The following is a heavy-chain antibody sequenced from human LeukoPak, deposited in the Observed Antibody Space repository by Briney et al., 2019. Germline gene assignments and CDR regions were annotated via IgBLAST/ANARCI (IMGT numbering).Heavy chain of an antibody. D-gene: IGHD6-13*01. Sequence: TGGSLRLSCAASGFTFSSYEMNWVRQAPGKGLEWVSYISSSGSTIYYADSVKGRFTISRENAKNSLYLQMNSLRAGDTAVYYCARGSSSWDHYFDYWGQGTLVTVSS. CDR3: ARGSSSWDHYFDY. J-gene: IGHJ4*02. CDR2: ISSSGSTI. V-gene: IGHV3-48*03. CDR1: GFTFSSYE.